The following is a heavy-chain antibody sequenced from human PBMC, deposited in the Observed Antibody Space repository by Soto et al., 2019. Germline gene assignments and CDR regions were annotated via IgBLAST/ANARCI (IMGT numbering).Heavy chain of an antibody. Sequence: QVYLVQSGAEVKKPGSSVKISCKASGGIFSSNTINWVRQAAGQGLEWMGGIIPLFGTANYAEKFQGRVTITADKSTKTEYMELTRLRSEDTAVYYCASKAACGGDCYAFDSWGQGTLVIVSS. V-gene: IGHV1-69*06. CDR2: IIPLFGTA. CDR3: ASKAACGGDCYAFDS. CDR1: GGIFSSNT. J-gene: IGHJ4*02. D-gene: IGHD2-21*02.